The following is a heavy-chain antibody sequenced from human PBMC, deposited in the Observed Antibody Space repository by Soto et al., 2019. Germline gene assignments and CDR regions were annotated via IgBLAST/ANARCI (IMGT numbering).Heavy chain of an antibody. Sequence: PGGSLRLSCVASGFTFTDYEMNWVRQAPGKGLEWVSYITSGGSLEYYADSVKGRFTISRDNAKNSLYLQMNSLRAEDTAVYYCARNPFSSSSVWYYGMDVWGQGTTVTV. CDR3: ARNPFSSSSVWYYGMDV. D-gene: IGHD6-6*01. V-gene: IGHV3-48*03. CDR2: ITSGGSLE. CDR1: GFTFTDYE. J-gene: IGHJ6*02.